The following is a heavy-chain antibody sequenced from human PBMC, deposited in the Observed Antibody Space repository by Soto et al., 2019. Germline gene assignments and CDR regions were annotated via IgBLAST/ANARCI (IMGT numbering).Heavy chain of an antibody. CDR2: IYYRGNT. CDR1: HGSLSSDRFY. D-gene: IGHD2-15*01. CDR3: ARSGYGRSDFDH. V-gene: IGHV4-31*03. Sequence: TLSLACTVSHGSLSSDRFYWTWSRQHPGKGLQCIWYIYYRGNTYYSPSLKSRFSISIGTYQNPFSLRINSLPAPDKAVYYCARSGYGRSDFDHWGQGTLGTVSS. J-gene: IGHJ4*01.